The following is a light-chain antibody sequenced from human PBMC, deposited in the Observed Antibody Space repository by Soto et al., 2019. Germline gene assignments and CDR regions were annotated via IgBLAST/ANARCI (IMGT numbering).Light chain of an antibody. CDR3: QHYNSHLRT. CDR2: KAS. J-gene: IGKJ1*01. CDR1: QTISIW. Sequence: DIQMTQSPSTLSGSVVDRVTITSLAIQTISIWLAWYQPTPGKAPKLLIYKASTLESGVPSRFSVSGSVAEVTLTIISLQPDECATDYSQHYNSHLRTCGQGTKGDIK. V-gene: IGKV1-5*03.